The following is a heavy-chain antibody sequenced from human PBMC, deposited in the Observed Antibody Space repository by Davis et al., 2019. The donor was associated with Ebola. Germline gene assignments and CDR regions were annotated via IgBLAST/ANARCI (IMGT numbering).Heavy chain of an antibody. Sequence: MPSDTLSLTCAVYGASFSGYYWSWIRQPPGKGLEWIGEINHSGSTNYNPSLKSRVTISVDTSKNQFSLQLSSVTAADTAVYYCARSRAGWFDPGGQGTLVTVSS. CDR3: ARSRAGWFDP. CDR2: INHSGST. J-gene: IGHJ5*02. V-gene: IGHV4-34*01. CDR1: GASFSGYY. D-gene: IGHD3-10*01.